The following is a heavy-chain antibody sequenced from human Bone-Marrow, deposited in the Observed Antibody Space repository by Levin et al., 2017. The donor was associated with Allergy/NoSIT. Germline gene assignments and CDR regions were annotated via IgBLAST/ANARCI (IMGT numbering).Heavy chain of an antibody. CDR3: AKEGIFGAVN. Sequence: ASVKVSCAASGFTFSKSALTWVRQAPGKGLEWVSAISGSSDGPSYAASVKGRFTISRDNSNNTLYLQMNGLRADDTAVYYCAKEGIFGAVNWGQGTLVIVSS. CDR1: GFTFSKSA. J-gene: IGHJ4*02. CDR2: ISGSSDGP. V-gene: IGHV3-23*01. D-gene: IGHD3-16*01.